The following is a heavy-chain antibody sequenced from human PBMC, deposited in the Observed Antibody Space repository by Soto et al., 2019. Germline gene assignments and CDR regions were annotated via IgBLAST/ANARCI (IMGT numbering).Heavy chain of an antibody. D-gene: IGHD2-2*01. CDR1: GGSINSGDNY. Sequence: SETLSLTCSVSGGSINSGDNYWSWIRQPPGKVLEWIAYIYSSGSTYYSPSLQSRVTISVDTAKNQFSLNLRSVTAADTAVYYCARGAPGFCSGITCYVDWFDPWGQGTLVTVSS. V-gene: IGHV4-30-4*01. CDR2: IYSSGST. J-gene: IGHJ5*02. CDR3: ARGAPGFCSGITCYVDWFDP.